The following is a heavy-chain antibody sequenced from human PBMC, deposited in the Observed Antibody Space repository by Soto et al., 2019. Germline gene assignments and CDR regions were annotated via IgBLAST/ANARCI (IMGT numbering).Heavy chain of an antibody. V-gene: IGHV4-59*01. CDR1: GASIRSTY. J-gene: IGHJ4*02. CDR3: ARTPFSLTLGTVLHYSDS. Sequence: PSETLSLTCTVYGASIRSTYWSWIRQSPGKGLEWIGYIYYSGTTNYNPSLKNRVTLSVDTSTNQLSLNLTSVTAADRAVYYCARTPFSLTLGTVLHYSDSSGQVTMVTVFS. CDR2: IYYSGTT. D-gene: IGHD3-9*01.